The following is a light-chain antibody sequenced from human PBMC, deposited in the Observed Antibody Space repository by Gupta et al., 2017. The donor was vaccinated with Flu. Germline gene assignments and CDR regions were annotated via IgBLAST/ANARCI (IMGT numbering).Light chain of an antibody. CDR1: SSDVGAYNL. CDR3: SSYTNTNTGV. CDR2: VVT. Sequence: QSALTQPASVSGSPGQSITISCAGSSSDVGAYNLVSWYQQHPGKPHNLIIYVVTNRPAGVSSRFSGSKSGNTASLTISGLQAEDEADYYCSSYTNTNTGVFGTGTKVTVL. J-gene: IGLJ1*01. V-gene: IGLV2-14*01.